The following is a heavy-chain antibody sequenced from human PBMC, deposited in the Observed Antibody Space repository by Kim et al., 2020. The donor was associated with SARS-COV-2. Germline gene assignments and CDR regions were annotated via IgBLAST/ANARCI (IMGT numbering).Heavy chain of an antibody. CDR1: GFTFSSYS. CDR3: ASENVYFWGSDRHVDD. CDR2: ISSSSRTI. D-gene: IGHD3-16*02. Sequence: GGSLRLSCAASGFTFSSYSMNWVRQAPGKGLEWVSYISSSSRTIDYADAVQGRFTISRDNAKNSLYLQMNSLRDEDTAVYVCASENVYFWGSDRHVDDWG. J-gene: IGHJ4*01. V-gene: IGHV3-48*02.